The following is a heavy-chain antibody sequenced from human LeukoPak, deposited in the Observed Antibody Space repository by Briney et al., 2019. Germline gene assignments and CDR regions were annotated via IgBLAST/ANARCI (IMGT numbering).Heavy chain of an antibody. CDR1: GYTFNSYG. D-gene: IGHD5-18*01. Sequence: ASVKVSCKASGYTFNSYGISWVRQAPGQGLEWMGWISAYNGHTNYAQKFQGRVTMTTDTSTSTAYMELRSLRSDDTAVYYCARVQLWSRRNSGKIDYWGQGTLVTVSS. J-gene: IGHJ4*02. V-gene: IGHV1-18*01. CDR2: ISAYNGHT. CDR3: ARVQLWSRRNSGKIDY.